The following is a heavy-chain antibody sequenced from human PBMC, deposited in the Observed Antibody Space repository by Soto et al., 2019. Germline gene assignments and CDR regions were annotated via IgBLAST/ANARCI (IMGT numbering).Heavy chain of an antibody. D-gene: IGHD3-16*01. CDR3: ARDRVAGIWGDAFDI. CDR2: INPYNANT. V-gene: IGHV1-18*04. CDR1: RYTFTNPG. Sequence: XSVKVSCKSSRYTFTNPGSNWGRQAPGQGLEWMGWINPYNANTNYAQKLQGRVTMTTDTSTNTAYMDLRSLTSDDTAVYYCARDRVAGIWGDAFDIWGQGSMVPVSS. J-gene: IGHJ3*02.